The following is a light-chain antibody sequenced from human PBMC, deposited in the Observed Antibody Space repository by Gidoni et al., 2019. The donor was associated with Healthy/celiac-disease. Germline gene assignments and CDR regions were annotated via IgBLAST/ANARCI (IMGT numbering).Light chain of an antibody. CDR2: AAS. Sequence: AIRMTQSPSSFSASTGDRVTITCLASQGISSYLAWYQQKPGKAPKLLIYAASTLQSGVPSRLSGSGSGTDFTLTISCLQSEDFATYYCQQYYSYPRTFGQGTKVEIK. V-gene: IGKV1-8*01. CDR1: QGISSY. J-gene: IGKJ1*01. CDR3: QQYYSYPRT.